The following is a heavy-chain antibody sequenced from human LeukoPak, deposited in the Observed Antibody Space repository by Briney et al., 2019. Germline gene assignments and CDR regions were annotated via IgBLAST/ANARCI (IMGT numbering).Heavy chain of an antibody. J-gene: IGHJ4*02. D-gene: IGHD3-10*01. Sequence: GASVKVSCKASGYTFTSYGISWVRQAPGQGLEWMGWINPNSGGTNYAQKFQGRVTMTRDTSISTAYMELSRLRSDDTAVYYCARERYGSGSYPADYWGQGTLVTVSS. CDR1: GYTFTSYG. V-gene: IGHV1-2*02. CDR2: INPNSGGT. CDR3: ARERYGSGSYPADY.